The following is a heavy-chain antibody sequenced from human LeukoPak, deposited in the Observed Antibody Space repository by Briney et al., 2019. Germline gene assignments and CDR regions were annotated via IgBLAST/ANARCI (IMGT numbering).Heavy chain of an antibody. D-gene: IGHD2-15*01. CDR3: ARDDQGSVNAKYFQH. V-gene: IGHV1-46*01. J-gene: IGHJ1*01. Sequence: ASVKVSCKASGYTFTSYYMHWVRQAPGQGLEWMGISNPSGGSTSYEQKFQGRVTMNRDTSTSTVYMELSSLRSEDTAVYYCARDDQGSVNAKYFQHWGQGTLVTVSS. CDR2: SNPSGGST. CDR1: GYTFTSYY.